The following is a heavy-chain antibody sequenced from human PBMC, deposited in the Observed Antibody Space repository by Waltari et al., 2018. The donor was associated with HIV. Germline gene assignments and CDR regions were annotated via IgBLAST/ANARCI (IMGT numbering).Heavy chain of an antibody. CDR3: ARDTSNYYDSSGYYFDY. V-gene: IGHV1-46*03. Sequence: QVQLVQSGAEVKKPGASVKVSCKASGYTFTSYYMHWVRQAPGQGLEWMGIINPSCGSTSYAQEFQGRVTMTRDTSTSTVYMELSSLRSEDTAVYYCARDTSNYYDSSGYYFDYWGQGTLVTVSS. CDR2: INPSCGST. D-gene: IGHD3-22*01. CDR1: GYTFTSYY. J-gene: IGHJ4*02.